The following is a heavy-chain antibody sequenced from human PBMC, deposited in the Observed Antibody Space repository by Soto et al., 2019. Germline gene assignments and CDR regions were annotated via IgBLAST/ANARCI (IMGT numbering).Heavy chain of an antibody. J-gene: IGHJ4*02. Sequence: SETLSLTCSVSGDSLTSSRYYWGWIRQPPGRGLEWIGAISYGGGVYYNPSLNSRVTTSVVTSKSQFSLKLTSVTAADTAIYYCARQIRKGTTMRGVDYWGQGILVTVSS. CDR3: ARQIRKGTTMRGVDY. V-gene: IGHV4-39*01. D-gene: IGHD4-4*01. CDR2: ISYGGGV. CDR1: GDSLTSSRYY.